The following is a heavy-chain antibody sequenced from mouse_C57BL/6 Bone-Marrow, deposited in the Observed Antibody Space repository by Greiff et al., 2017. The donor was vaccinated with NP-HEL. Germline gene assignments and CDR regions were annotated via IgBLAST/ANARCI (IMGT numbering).Heavy chain of an antibody. V-gene: IGHV1-18*01. Sequence: VQLQQSGPELVKPGASVKIPCKASGYTFTDYNMDWVKQSHGKSLEWIGDINPNNGGTIYNQKFKGKATLTVDKSSSTAYMELRSLTSDDTAVYYCARLIKGWFAYWGQGTLVTVSA. J-gene: IGHJ3*01. CDR2: INPNNGGT. CDR3: ARLIKGWFAY. D-gene: IGHD2-4*01. CDR1: GYTFTDYN.